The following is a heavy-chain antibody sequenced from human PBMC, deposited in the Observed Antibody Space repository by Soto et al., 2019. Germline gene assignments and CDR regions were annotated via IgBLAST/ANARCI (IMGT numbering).Heavy chain of an antibody. CDR1: GFTFSSHW. CDR3: ARDRPEILNPTDHPMFDY. Sequence: EVQLVESGGGLVQPGGSLRLSCAASGFTFSSHWMHWVRQVPGKGLVWVSRIKSDGSSTAYADSVKGRFTISRDNAKNTLYLQMKSLRVEDTAIYSCARDRPEILNPTDHPMFDYWGQGTLVTVSS. J-gene: IGHJ4*02. CDR2: IKSDGSST. V-gene: IGHV3-74*01. D-gene: IGHD6-6*01.